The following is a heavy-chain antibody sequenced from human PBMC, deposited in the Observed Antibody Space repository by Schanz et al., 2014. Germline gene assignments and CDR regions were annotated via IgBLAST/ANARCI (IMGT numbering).Heavy chain of an antibody. V-gene: IGHV4-61*02. CDR3: AREPLSGYNWFDP. Sequence: QVQLQESGPGLVKPSQTLSLTCTVSGGSIRSGTYYWSWIRQPAGKGLEWIGRVYTSGSTNYNPSLKSRVTITLDTSKNQFSLKLSSVTAADTAVYYCAREPLSGYNWFDPWGQGSLVTVSS. J-gene: IGHJ5*02. CDR1: GGSIRSGTYY. CDR2: VYTSGST. D-gene: IGHD6-25*01.